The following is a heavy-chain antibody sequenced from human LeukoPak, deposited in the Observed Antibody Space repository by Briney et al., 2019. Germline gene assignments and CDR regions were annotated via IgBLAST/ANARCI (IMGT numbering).Heavy chain of an antibody. J-gene: IGHJ6*02. CDR3: AKDLSGILWFGELLYYYGMDV. CDR1: GFTFSSYA. CDR2: ISGSGGST. V-gene: IGHV3-23*01. Sequence: PGGSLRLSCAASGFTFSSYAMSWVRQAPGKGLEWVSAISGSGGSTYYADSVKGRFTISRDNSKNTLYLQMNSLRAEDTAVYYCAKDLSGILWFGELLYYYGMDVWGQGTTVTVSS. D-gene: IGHD3-10*01.